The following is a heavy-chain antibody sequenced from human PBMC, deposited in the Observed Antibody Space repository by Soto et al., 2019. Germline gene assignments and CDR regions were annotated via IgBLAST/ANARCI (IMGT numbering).Heavy chain of an antibody. CDR2: ISSSSSYI. CDR1: GFTFSSYS. Sequence: GGSLRLSCAASGFTFSSYSMNWVRQAPGKWLEWVSSISSSSSYIYYADSVKGRFTISRDNAKNSLYLQMNSLRAEDTAVYYCARDRIAARPGWFDPWGQGTLVTVSS. J-gene: IGHJ5*02. CDR3: ARDRIAARPGWFDP. V-gene: IGHV3-21*01. D-gene: IGHD6-6*01.